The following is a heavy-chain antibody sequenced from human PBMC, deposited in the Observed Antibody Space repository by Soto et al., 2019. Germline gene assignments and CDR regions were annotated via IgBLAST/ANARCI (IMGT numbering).Heavy chain of an antibody. CDR2: ISAYNGNT. CDR3: TRDAAVGLFAY. CDR1: GYTFTSYG. Sequence: QVHLVQSGAEVKKPGASVKVSCKASGYTFTSYGISWVRQAPGQGLEWMVWISAYNGNTKYAQKLQGRVTMTTDTATSPAYMELRSLRADDTAVYYCTRDAAVGLFAYWGQGTLVTVSS. V-gene: IGHV1-18*01. D-gene: IGHD1-26*01. J-gene: IGHJ4*02.